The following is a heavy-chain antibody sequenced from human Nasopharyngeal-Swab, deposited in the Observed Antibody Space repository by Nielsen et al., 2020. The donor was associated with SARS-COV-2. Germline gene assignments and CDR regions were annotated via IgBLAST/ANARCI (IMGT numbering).Heavy chain of an antibody. CDR3: ARVFRYYYDSSGLGTSCYFDY. CDR1: GGSISSSSYY. D-gene: IGHD3-22*01. Sequence: CTVSGGSISSSSYYWGWIRQPPGKGLEWIGSIYYSGSTYYNPSLKSRVTISVDTSKNQFSLKLSSVTAADTAVYYCARVFRYYYDSSGLGTSCYFDYWGQGTLVTVSS. J-gene: IGHJ4*02. V-gene: IGHV4-39*01. CDR2: IYYSGST.